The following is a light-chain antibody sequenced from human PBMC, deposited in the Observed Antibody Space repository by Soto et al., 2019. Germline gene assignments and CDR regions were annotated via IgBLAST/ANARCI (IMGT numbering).Light chain of an antibody. CDR2: DAS. Sequence: IQMTQSPSSLSASVGDRVTITCRASQSISSWLAWYQQKPGKAPKLLIYDASSLESGVPSRFSGSGSGTDFTLTISCLQSEDFATYYCQQYYSYPLFTFGPGTKVDIK. J-gene: IGKJ3*01. V-gene: IGKV1-5*01. CDR1: QSISSW. CDR3: QQYYSYPLFT.